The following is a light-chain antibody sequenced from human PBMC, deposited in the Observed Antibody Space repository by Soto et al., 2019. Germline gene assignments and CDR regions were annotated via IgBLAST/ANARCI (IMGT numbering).Light chain of an antibody. CDR3: QQYNDWPPST. Sequence: EIVMTQSPATLSVSPGERATLSCRASQTVSSNLAWYQQKPGQAPRLLIHGASTRAAGIPARFSGSGSWTEFTLTISSLQSEDFAVYSCQQYNDWPPSTVGPGTRVDIK. V-gene: IGKV3-15*01. J-gene: IGKJ3*01. CDR2: GAS. CDR1: QTVSSN.